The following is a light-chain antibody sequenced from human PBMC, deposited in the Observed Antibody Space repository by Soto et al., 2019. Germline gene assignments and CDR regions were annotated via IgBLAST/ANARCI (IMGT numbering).Light chain of an antibody. CDR1: SSDVGGYNY. V-gene: IGLV2-8*01. CDR3: SSYAGSNNVL. J-gene: IGLJ2*01. CDR2: EVS. Sequence: QSALTQPPAASWAPGHSVTISCTGTSSDVGGYNYVSWYQQQPGKAPKLMIYEVSRRPSGVPDRFSGSKSGNTASLTVSGLQAEDEADYYCSSYAGSNNVLFGGGTKLTVL.